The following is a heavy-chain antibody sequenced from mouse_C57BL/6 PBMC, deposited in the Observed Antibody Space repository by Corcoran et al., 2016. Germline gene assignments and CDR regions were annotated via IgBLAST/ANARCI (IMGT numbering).Heavy chain of an antibody. CDR2: IYPGDGDT. CDR1: GYAFSSYR. CDR3: ASHYYCSRYWYFDV. Sequence: QVQLQQSGAERVKRGASVKISCKASGYAFSSYRMNWVTQRPGKGLEGIGQIYPGDGDTNYNGKFKGKDTLTADQSSSTAYMQLSSLTSEDSAVYFCASHYYCSRYWYFDVWGTGTTVTVSS. J-gene: IGHJ1*03. D-gene: IGHD1-1*01. V-gene: IGHV1-80*01.